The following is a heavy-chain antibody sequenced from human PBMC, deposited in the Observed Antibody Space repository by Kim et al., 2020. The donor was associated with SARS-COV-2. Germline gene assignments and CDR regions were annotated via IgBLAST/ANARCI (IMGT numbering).Heavy chain of an antibody. J-gene: IGHJ6*01. CDR3: ARDWGNSGYLYYYYGMDV. CDR1: GGSFSGYY. V-gene: IGHV4-34*01. D-gene: IGHD5-12*01. Sequence: SETLSLTCAVYGGSFSGYYWSWIRQPPGKGLEWIGEINHSGSTNYNPSLKSRVTISVDTSKNQFSLKLSSVTAADTAVYYCARDWGNSGYLYYYYGMDV. CDR2: INHSGST.